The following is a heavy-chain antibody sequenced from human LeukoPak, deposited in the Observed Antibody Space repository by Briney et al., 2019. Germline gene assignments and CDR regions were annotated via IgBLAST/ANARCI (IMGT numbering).Heavy chain of an antibody. CDR1: GYTFTSYY. J-gene: IGHJ4*02. CDR2: INPSGGST. CDR3: AKGLTRGAKHLAARD. D-gene: IGHD3-10*01. V-gene: IGHV1-46*01. Sequence: GASVKVSCKASGYTFTSYYMHWVRQAPGQGLEWMGIINPSGGSTSYAQKFQGRVTMTRDTSTSTVYMELSSLRSEDTAVYYCAKGLTRGAKHLAARDWGQGTLVTVSS.